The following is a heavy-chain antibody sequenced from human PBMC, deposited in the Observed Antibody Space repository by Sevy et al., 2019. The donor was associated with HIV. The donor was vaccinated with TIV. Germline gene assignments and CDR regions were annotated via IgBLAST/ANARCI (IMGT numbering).Heavy chain of an antibody. CDR2: LSFGCGKI. V-gene: IGHV3-23*01. Sequence: GGSLRLSCAASGFDFSIYSMSWVRQAPGKGLEWVSTLSFGCGKINYADSVKGRFAISRDNSKSSVYLQMNNMRVEDTAVYYCAREGCTKPHDYWGQGTLVTVSS. CDR1: GFDFSIYS. CDR3: AREGCTKPHDY. D-gene: IGHD2-8*01. J-gene: IGHJ4*02.